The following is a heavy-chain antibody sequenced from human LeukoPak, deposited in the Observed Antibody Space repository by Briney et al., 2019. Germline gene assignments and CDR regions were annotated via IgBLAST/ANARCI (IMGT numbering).Heavy chain of an antibody. CDR1: GFTFDDYG. CDR3: ARAGMDGRGYYQGFDY. J-gene: IGHJ4*02. V-gene: IGHV3-48*04. Sequence: PGGSLRLSCAASGFTFDDYGMSWVRQAPGKGLEWVSYVSSSGRTIYYADSVKGRFTISRDNAKNSLFLQMNSLRAEDTALYYCARAGMDGRGYYQGFDYWGQGTLVTVSS. D-gene: IGHD3-22*01. CDR2: VSSSGRTI.